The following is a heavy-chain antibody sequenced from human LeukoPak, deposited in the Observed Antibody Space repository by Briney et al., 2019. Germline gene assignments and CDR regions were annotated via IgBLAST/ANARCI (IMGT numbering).Heavy chain of an antibody. Sequence: SETLSLTCTVSGASVRSNNFYWRWIRQPAGKGREWIGRIYTRGSADYNPSLKSRVTISLDTSKNHLSLNLSSVTAADTAIYYCARGSINYGAYFSSWGQGTPVTVSS. V-gene: IGHV4-61*02. J-gene: IGHJ4*02. CDR3: ARGSINYGAYFSS. CDR1: GASVRSNNFY. CDR2: IYTRGSA. D-gene: IGHD4-17*01.